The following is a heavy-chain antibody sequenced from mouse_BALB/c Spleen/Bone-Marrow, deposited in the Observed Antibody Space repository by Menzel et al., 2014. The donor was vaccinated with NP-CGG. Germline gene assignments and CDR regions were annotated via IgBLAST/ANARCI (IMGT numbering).Heavy chain of an antibody. J-gene: IGHJ3*01. CDR3: AREDGSSPFAY. CDR1: GYAFSSYW. V-gene: IGHV1-80*01. D-gene: IGHD1-1*01. CDR2: IYPGGGDT. Sequence: QVQLKQSGAELVRPGSSVKISCKASGYAFSSYWMNWVKQRPGQGLEWIGQIYPGGGDTNYNGKFKGKATLTAGKSSSTAYMQLSSLTSEDSAVYFCAREDGSSPFAYWGQGTLVTVSA.